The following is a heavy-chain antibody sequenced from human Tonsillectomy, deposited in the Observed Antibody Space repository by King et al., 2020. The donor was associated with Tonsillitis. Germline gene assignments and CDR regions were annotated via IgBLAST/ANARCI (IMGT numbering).Heavy chain of an antibody. CDR3: AKARDDTSGWLGTIDY. J-gene: IGHJ4*02. V-gene: IGHV3-30*02. Sequence: VQLVESGGGVVQPGGSLRLSCAASGFTFSSNGMHWVRQAPGKGLEWVAFIRYDSSNTYYVDSVKGRFTISRDNSKNTLYLQMNSLRAEDTAVYYCAKARDDTSGWLGTIDYWGQGTLVTVSS. CDR1: GFTFSSNG. D-gene: IGHD6-19*01. CDR2: IRYDSSNT.